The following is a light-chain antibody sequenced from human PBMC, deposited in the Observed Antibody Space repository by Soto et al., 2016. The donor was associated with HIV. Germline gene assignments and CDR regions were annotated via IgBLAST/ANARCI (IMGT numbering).Light chain of an antibody. CDR2: RAS. Sequence: IQMTQSPSTLSASVGDRVSITCRASHSVSDWLAWYQQKPGRAPKLLISRASTLESGVPSRFSGSGYGTDFTLTISGLQPDDFATYYCQHYIFHPYTFGQGTQAGDQT. J-gene: IGKJ2*01. CDR1: HSVSDW. V-gene: IGKV1-5*03. CDR3: QHYIFHPYT.